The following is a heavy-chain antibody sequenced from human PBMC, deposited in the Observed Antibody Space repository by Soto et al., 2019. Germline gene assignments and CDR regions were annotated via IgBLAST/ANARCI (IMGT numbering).Heavy chain of an antibody. CDR3: ARDLLYSSGWAGGYCGMDV. D-gene: IGHD6-19*01. CDR2: IYYSGST. CDR1: GCSISIYY. V-gene: IGHV4-59*01. J-gene: IGHJ6*02. Sequence: PSETLSLTCTVSGCSISIYYWSWIRQPPGKGLEWIGYIYYSGSTNYNPSLKSRVTISVDTSKNQFSLKLSSVTAADTAVYYCARDLLYSSGWAGGYCGMDVWGQGTTVTVSS.